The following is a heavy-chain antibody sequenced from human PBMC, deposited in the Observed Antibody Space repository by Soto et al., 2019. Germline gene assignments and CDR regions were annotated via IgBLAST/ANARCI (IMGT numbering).Heavy chain of an antibody. D-gene: IGHD3-9*01. J-gene: IGHJ3*02. V-gene: IGHV1-69*13. CDR3: ARYLRYDILTGFVTTCPYDAFDI. CDR1: GGTLNRYA. CDR2: IIPIFGTA. Sequence: SEKVSCMASGGTLNRYAISLVRQAPGQGLEWMGGIIPIFGTANYAQKFQGRGTIAADESTSTAYMELSSLRSEDTAVYYCARYLRYDILTGFVTTCPYDAFDIWGQGTMVTV.